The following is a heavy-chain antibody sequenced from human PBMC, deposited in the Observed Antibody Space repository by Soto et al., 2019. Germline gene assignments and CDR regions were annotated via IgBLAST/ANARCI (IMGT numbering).Heavy chain of an antibody. V-gene: IGHV3-33*01. Sequence: QVQLVESGGGVVQPGRSLRLSCEASGFTFSNYGMHWVRQAPGKGLEWVAVIWNDGSSRYYADSVKGRFTVSRDNSKNTLFLQMNNVRDEDTAVYYCARPDRVAAIGAALDYWGQGTLVTVSS. CDR3: ARPDRVAAIGAALDY. CDR1: GFTFSNYG. D-gene: IGHD5-12*01. J-gene: IGHJ4*02. CDR2: IWNDGSSR.